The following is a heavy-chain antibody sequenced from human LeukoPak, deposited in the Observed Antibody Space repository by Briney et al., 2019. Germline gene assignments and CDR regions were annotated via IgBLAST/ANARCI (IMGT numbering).Heavy chain of an antibody. J-gene: IGHJ5*02. Sequence: GSLRLSCAASGFTFSSYAVNWVRQAPGKGLEWVSAISGSGGSTYYAESVKGRFTISRDNSKNTLSLQMNSLRAEDTAVYYCASGGSIPSWGQGILVTVSS. CDR3: ASGGSIPS. D-gene: IGHD6-13*01. V-gene: IGHV3-23*01. CDR2: ISGSGGST. CDR1: GFTFSSYA.